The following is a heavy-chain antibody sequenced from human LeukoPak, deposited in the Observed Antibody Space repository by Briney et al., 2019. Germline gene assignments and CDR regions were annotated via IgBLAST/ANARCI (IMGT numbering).Heavy chain of an antibody. Sequence: ASVKVSCKASGYTFTGYYMHWVRQAPGQGLEWMGWISTYNGNTNYAQNLQGRVTMTTDTSTSTAYMELRSLTSDDTAVYYCARARSGAVARNYNWFDPWGQGTLVTVSS. CDR2: ISTYNGNT. D-gene: IGHD6-19*01. CDR1: GYTFTGYY. J-gene: IGHJ5*02. V-gene: IGHV1-18*04. CDR3: ARARSGAVARNYNWFDP.